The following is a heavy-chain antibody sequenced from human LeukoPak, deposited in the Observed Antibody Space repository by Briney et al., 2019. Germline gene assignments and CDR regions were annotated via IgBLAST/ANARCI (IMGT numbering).Heavy chain of an antibody. CDR3: ARRFDSSGYLDY. V-gene: IGHV4-59*08. Sequence: PSETLSLTCTVSGGSISIYYWSWIRQPPGKGLEWIGYVYYSGSTNYNPSLKSRVSILVDTSKNQFSLKLSSVTAADTAVYYCARRFDSSGYLDYWGQGTLVTVSS. J-gene: IGHJ4*02. CDR2: VYYSGST. D-gene: IGHD3-22*01. CDR1: GGSISIYY.